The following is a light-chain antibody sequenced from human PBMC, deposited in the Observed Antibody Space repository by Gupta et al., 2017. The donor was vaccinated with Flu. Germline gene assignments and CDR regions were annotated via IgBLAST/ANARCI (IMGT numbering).Light chain of an antibody. Sequence: EILLTQSPGTLSLSPGERATLSCRASQSVTADFLAWYQQKPGQAPRLLIYGASSRATGIPDRFSGSWSGTDFTLTISRLEPEDFAMYYCQQYGSSPLYSFGQGTKLEIK. V-gene: IGKV3-20*01. J-gene: IGKJ2*03. CDR2: GAS. CDR3: QQYGSSPLYS. CDR1: QSVTADF.